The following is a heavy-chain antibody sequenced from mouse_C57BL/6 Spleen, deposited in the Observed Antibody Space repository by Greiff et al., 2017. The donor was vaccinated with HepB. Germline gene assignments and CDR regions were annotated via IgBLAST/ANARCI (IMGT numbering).Heavy chain of an antibody. D-gene: IGHD3-3*01. CDR2: INPSSGYT. CDR1: GYTFTSYT. J-gene: IGHJ1*03. V-gene: IGHV1-4*01. CDR3: AGGRGYFDV. Sequence: LQESGAELARPGASVKMSCKASGYTFTSYTLHWVKQRPGQGLEWIGYINPSSGYTKYNQKFKDKATLTADKSSSTAYMQLSSLTSEDSAVYYCAGGRGYFDVWGTGTTVTVSS.